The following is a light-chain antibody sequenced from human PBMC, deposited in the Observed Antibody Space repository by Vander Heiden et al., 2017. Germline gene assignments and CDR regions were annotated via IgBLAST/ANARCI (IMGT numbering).Light chain of an antibody. CDR2: AAS. CDR3: QQSYSTPYT. Sequence: DIQMTQSPSSPSASVGGRAPTPCRARQRSSSYLNWYQQKPGKAPKLLIYAASSLQSGGPSRFSSSGAGTDVTLTISSLQPEDFATYYCQQSYSTPYTFGQGTKLEIK. J-gene: IGKJ2*01. CDR1: QRSSSY. V-gene: IGKV1-39*01.